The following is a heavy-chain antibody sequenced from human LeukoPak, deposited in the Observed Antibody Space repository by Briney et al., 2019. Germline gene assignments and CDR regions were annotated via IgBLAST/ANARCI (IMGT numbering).Heavy chain of an antibody. Sequence: PGGSLRLSCAASGFTFSSYSMNWVRQAPGKGLEWVSSISSSSSYIYYADSVKGRFTISRDNAKNSLYPQMNSLRAEDTAVYYCARDPYGDYAEYFQHWGQGTLVTVSS. CDR2: ISSSSSYI. J-gene: IGHJ1*01. D-gene: IGHD4-17*01. CDR3: ARDPYGDYAEYFQH. CDR1: GFTFSSYS. V-gene: IGHV3-21*01.